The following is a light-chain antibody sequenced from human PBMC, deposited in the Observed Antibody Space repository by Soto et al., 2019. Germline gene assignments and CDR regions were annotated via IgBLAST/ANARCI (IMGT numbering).Light chain of an antibody. Sequence: QSVLTQPPSVSGAPGQRVTISCTGSSSNIGAGHDVHWYQQLPGTAPKLLIYGNGNRPSGVPDRFSGSKSGTSASLAITGLLAEDEADYYCQSYDSSLSGSEVFGTGTKVTV. J-gene: IGLJ1*01. CDR1: SSNIGAGHD. V-gene: IGLV1-40*01. CDR2: GNG. CDR3: QSYDSSLSGSEV.